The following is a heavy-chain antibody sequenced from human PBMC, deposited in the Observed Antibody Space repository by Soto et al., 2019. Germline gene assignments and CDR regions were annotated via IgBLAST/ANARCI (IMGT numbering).Heavy chain of an antibody. J-gene: IGHJ4*02. D-gene: IGHD3-22*01. CDR2: FYSSGGT. Sequence: PSETLSLTCTVSGGSVSSGSYYWSWIRQPPGKGLEWIGNFYSSGGTNYNPSLKSRVTISLDTSKNEFSLKLTSVTAADTAVFYCASSKRWLSFDSWGPGTLVTVSS. V-gene: IGHV4-61*01. CDR1: GGSVSSGSYY. CDR3: ASSKRWLSFDS.